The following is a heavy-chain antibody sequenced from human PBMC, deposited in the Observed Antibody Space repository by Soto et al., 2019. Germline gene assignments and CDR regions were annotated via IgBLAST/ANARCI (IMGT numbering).Heavy chain of an antibody. CDR3: ARWDYGVYARFDY. Sequence: QVQLVQSGAEVKKSGASVKVSCKASGYTFTSHDINWVRQTTGQGLEWMGWMNPNSGNTGYAQKFQGRVTMTRNTSISTAYMELSSLRSEDTAVYYCARWDYGVYARFDYWGQGTLVTVSS. CDR2: MNPNSGNT. V-gene: IGHV1-8*01. CDR1: GYTFTSHD. D-gene: IGHD4-17*01. J-gene: IGHJ4*02.